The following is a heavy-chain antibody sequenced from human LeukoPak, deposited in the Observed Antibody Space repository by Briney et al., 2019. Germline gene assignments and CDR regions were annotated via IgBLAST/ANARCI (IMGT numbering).Heavy chain of an antibody. CDR3: ARDQKGVKTMVTTTVDY. J-gene: IGHJ4*02. D-gene: IGHD4-17*01. CDR1: GFTFSSYS. Sequence: GGSLRLSCAASGFTFSSYSMNWVRQAPGKGLEWVSSISSSSSYIYYADSVKGRFTISRDNAKNSLYLQMNSLRAEDTAVYYCARDQKGVKTMVTTTVDYWGQGTLVTVSS. V-gene: IGHV3-21*01. CDR2: ISSSSSYI.